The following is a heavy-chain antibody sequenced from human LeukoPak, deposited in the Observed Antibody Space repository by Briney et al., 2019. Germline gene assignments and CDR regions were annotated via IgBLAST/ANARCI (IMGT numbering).Heavy chain of an antibody. Sequence: SETLSLTCTVSGGSISSYYWSWIRQPPGKGLEWVGFIDYTAYSKYNPSPKSRVTISRDTSKNQFTLKLSSVTAADTAVYYCAKSTESSGWYDYWGQGILVTVSS. J-gene: IGHJ4*02. CDR1: GGSISSYY. CDR3: AKSTESSGWYDY. V-gene: IGHV4-59*03. CDR2: IDYTAYS. D-gene: IGHD6-19*01.